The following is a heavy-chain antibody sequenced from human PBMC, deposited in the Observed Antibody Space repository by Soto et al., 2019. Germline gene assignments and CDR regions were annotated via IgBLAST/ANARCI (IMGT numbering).Heavy chain of an antibody. J-gene: IGHJ4*02. D-gene: IGHD6-19*01. V-gene: IGHV3-30-3*01. CDR2: ISYDGSNK. CDR3: ARDCPTSDGSGWYGGFDY. Sequence: PVGSLRLSCAASGFTFSSYAMHWVRQAPGKGLEWVAVISYDGSNKYYADSVKGRFTISRDNSKNTLYLQMNSLRAEDTAVYYCARDCPTSDGSGWYGGFDYWGQGTMVTVS. CDR1: GFTFSSYA.